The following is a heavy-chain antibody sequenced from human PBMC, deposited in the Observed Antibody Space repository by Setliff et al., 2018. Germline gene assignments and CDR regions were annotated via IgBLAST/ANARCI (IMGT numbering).Heavy chain of an antibody. CDR1: GVSVNSLTW. CDR2: IYYSGST. J-gene: IGHJ2*01. D-gene: IGHD6-19*01. V-gene: IGHV4-4*02. Sequence: SETLSLTCAVSGVSVNSLTWWSWVRQSPGKGLEWIGHIYYSGSTYYNPSLKSRVTISLDTSKNQFSLELSSVTAADTAVYYCARSRTIAVKGGVFAVWGRGTLVTVSS. CDR3: ARSRTIAVKGGVFAV.